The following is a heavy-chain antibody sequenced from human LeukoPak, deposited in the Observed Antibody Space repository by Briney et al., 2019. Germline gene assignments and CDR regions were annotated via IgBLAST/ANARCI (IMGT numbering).Heavy chain of an antibody. CDR1: GYTFTSYG. CDR2: IGAYNGNT. CDR3: AREVAYCGGDCYSLLGY. D-gene: IGHD2-21*02. Sequence: ASVKVSCKASGYTFTSYGITWVRQAPGQGLEWMGWIGAYNGNTNYAQKLQGRVTMTTDTSTSTAYMEVRSLRSDDTAVYYCAREVAYCGGDCYSLLGYWGQGTVVTVSS. J-gene: IGHJ4*02. V-gene: IGHV1-18*01.